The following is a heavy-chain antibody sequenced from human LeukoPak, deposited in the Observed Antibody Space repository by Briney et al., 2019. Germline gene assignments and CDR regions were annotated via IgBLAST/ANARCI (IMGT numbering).Heavy chain of an antibody. CDR2: ISSSGSSI. CDR3: ARVCSNTSCWGAFDI. J-gene: IGHJ3*02. Sequence: GGSLRLSCAASEFTFSDYYMNWIRQAPGKGLEWVSYISSSGSSIYYADSVKGRFTSSRDNAKNSLYLQMNSLRAEDTAVYYCARVCSNTSCWGAFDIWGQGTMVTVSS. V-gene: IGHV3-11*04. D-gene: IGHD2-2*01. CDR1: EFTFSDYY.